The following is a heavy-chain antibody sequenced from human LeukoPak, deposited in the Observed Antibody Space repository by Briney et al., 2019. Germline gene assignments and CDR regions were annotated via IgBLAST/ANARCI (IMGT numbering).Heavy chain of an antibody. D-gene: IGHD1-26*01. CDR2: IYYSGST. V-gene: IGHV4-31*03. Sequence: SETLSLTCTVSGGSISSGGYYWSWIRQHPGKGLEWIGYIYYSGSTYYNPSLKSRVTISLDTSKNQFSLKLSSVTAADTAVSYCARALVGAFDYWGQGTLVTVSS. J-gene: IGHJ4*02. CDR3: ARALVGAFDY. CDR1: GGSISSGGYY.